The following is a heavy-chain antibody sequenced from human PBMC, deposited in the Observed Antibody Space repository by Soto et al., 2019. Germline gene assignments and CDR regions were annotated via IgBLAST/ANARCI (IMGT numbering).Heavy chain of an antibody. J-gene: IGHJ3*01. CDR2: IVPLPGTT. Sequence: QVQLVQSGAAVRKPGSSVKVSCKASGGTFTKYAITWVRQAPRQGLEWMGGIVPLPGTTNYAQEIRGRVTMSADESTSIAYLELRSLGSEDTAVYDCASGVGGLGGSSGCPDYAFDVWGQGTMVIVSS. CDR1: GGTFTKYA. V-gene: IGHV1-69*01. D-gene: IGHD3-22*01. CDR3: ASGVGGLGGSSGCPDYAFDV.